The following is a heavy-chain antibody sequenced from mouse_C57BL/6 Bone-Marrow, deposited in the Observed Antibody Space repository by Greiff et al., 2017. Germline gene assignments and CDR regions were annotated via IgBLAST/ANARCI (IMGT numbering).Heavy chain of an antibody. Sequence: EVQLVESGGDLVKPGGSLKLSCAASGFTFSSYGMSWVRQTPDKRLEWVATISSGGSYTYYPDSVKGRFTISRDNAKNTLYLQMSSLKAEDTAMYYCARHPHYDYDPYFDYWGQGTTLTVSS. D-gene: IGHD1-1*01. CDR1: GFTFSSYG. CDR3: ARHPHYDYDPYFDY. V-gene: IGHV5-6*01. J-gene: IGHJ2*01. CDR2: ISSGGSYT.